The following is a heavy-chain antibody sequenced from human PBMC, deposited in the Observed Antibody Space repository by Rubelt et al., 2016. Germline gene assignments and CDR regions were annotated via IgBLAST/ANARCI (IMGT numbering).Heavy chain of an antibody. CDR3: ARHNLGAASVDY. J-gene: IGHJ4*02. CDR1: GGSISSSSYY. CDR2: IYYSGST. V-gene: IGHV4-39*01. D-gene: IGHD1-1*01. Sequence: QLQLQESGPGLVKPSETLSLTCTVSGGSISSSSYYWGWIRQPPGKGLEWIGSIYYSGSTYYNPSLKRRVTISVGTSKNQFSLKLSSVTAADTAVYYCARHNLGAASVDYWGQGTLVTVSS.